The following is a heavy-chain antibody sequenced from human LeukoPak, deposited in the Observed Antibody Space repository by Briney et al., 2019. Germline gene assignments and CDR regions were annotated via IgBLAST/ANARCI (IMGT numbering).Heavy chain of an antibody. V-gene: IGHV4-34*01. Sequence: SETLSLTCAVYGGSFSGYYWSWICQPPGKGLEWIGEINHSGSTNYNPSLKSRVTISVDTSKNQFSLKLSSVTAADTAVYYCAEIAAAGSYWGQGTLVTVSS. J-gene: IGHJ4*02. D-gene: IGHD6-13*01. CDR3: AEIAAAGSY. CDR1: GGSFSGYY. CDR2: INHSGST.